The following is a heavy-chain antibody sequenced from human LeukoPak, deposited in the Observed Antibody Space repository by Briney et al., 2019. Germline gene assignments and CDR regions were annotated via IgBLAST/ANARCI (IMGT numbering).Heavy chain of an antibody. CDR1: GFTFSNAW. Sequence: PGGSLRLSCAASGFTFSNAWMSWVRQAPGKGLEWVGRIKSKTDGGTTDYAAPVKGRFTISRDDSKNTPYLQMNSLKTEDTAVYYCTTLPEADYPDAFDIWGQGTMVTVSS. J-gene: IGHJ3*02. CDR3: TTLPEADYPDAFDI. CDR2: IKSKTDGGTT. D-gene: IGHD4-11*01. V-gene: IGHV3-15*01.